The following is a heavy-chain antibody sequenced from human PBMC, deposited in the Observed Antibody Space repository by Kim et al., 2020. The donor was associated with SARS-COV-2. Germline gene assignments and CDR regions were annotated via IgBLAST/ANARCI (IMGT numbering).Heavy chain of an antibody. Sequence: DSVKAGFTISRDNAKNSLYLQMNSLRAEDTALYYCAKDSTSYSSSSPFDYWGQGTLVTVSS. V-gene: IGHV3-9*01. D-gene: IGHD6-6*01. J-gene: IGHJ4*02. CDR3: AKDSTSYSSSSPFDY.